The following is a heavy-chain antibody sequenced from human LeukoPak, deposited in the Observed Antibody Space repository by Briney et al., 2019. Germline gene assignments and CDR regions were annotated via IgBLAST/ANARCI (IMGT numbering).Heavy chain of an antibody. J-gene: IGHJ3*02. D-gene: IGHD6-19*01. CDR1: GFTFDDYA. V-gene: IGHV3-9*01. CDR2: ISWNSGSI. Sequence: GGSLRLSCAASGFTFDDYAMHWVRQAPGKGLEWVSGISWNSGSIGYADSVKGRFTISRDNAKNSLYLQMNSLRAEDTALYYCAKQGLVRAFDIWGQGTMVTVSS. CDR3: AKQGLVRAFDI.